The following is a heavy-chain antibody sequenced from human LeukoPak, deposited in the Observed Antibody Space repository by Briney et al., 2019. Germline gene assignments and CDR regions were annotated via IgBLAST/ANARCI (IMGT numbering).Heavy chain of an antibody. D-gene: IGHD3-9*01. CDR2: IWRDGSRK. J-gene: IGHJ6*02. CDR3: ARSIGLTGGGVDV. V-gene: IGHV3-33*01. CDR1: GFTFSTFG. Sequence: GGSLRLSCAASGFTFSTFGMHWLRQAPGKGLEWVAGIWRDGSRKHYGDSVKGRLTISRDNAKNSLYLQMNSLRAEDTAVYYCARSIGLTGGGVDVWGQGTTVTVSS.